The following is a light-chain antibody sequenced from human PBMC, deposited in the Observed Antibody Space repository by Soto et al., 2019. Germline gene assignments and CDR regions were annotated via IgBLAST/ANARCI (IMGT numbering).Light chain of an antibody. J-gene: IGKJ3*01. CDR2: AAS. V-gene: IGKV1-8*01. Sequence: AIRMTQSPSSLSASTGDRVTITCRASQGISSYLAWYQQKPGKAPKLLIYAASTLQSGVPSRFSGSGSGTDFTLTISSLQPEDFATYYCQQYYSCPFTLGPGTKADIK. CDR1: QGISSY. CDR3: QQYYSCPFT.